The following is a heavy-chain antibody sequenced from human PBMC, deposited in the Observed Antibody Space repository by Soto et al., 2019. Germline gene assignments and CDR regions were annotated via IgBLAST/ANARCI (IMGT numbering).Heavy chain of an antibody. D-gene: IGHD5-12*01. Sequence: SETLSLTCTVSGGSSSNYYWSWIRQPPGKGLEWIGYIYYSGSTNYNPSLKSRVTISVDTSKNQFSLKLSSVTAADTAVYYCARATLVATILDYWGQGTLVTVSS. CDR3: ARATLVATILDY. CDR1: GGSSSNYY. V-gene: IGHV4-59*01. CDR2: IYYSGST. J-gene: IGHJ4*02.